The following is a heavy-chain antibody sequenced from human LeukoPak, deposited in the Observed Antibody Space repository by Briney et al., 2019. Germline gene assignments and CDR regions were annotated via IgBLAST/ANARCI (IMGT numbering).Heavy chain of an antibody. D-gene: IGHD3-22*01. CDR3: AKDRVLWYDSSGYYFDY. CDR2: IRYDGSNK. Sequence: GGSLRLSCATSGVILSTYGMHWVRQAPGKGLEWVAIIRYDGSNKAYADSVKGRFTISRDTSKKTLYLQMNSLRAEDTAVYYCAKDRVLWYDSSGYYFDYWGQGTLVTVSS. CDR1: GVILSTYG. J-gene: IGHJ4*02. V-gene: IGHV3-30*02.